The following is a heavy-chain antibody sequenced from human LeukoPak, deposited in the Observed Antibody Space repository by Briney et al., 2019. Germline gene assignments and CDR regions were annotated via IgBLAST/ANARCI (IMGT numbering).Heavy chain of an antibody. V-gene: IGHV3-48*04. CDR1: GFTFSSYN. CDR2: IISTGNTI. D-gene: IGHD1-26*01. CDR3: ARDTLWSGSAPNAFDI. Sequence: GGSLRLSCAASGFTFSSYNMNWVRQAPGKGLEWVSYIISTGNTIYYADSVKGRFTISRDNAKSSLYLQMNSLRAEDTAVYYCARDTLWSGSAPNAFDIWGQGTRVTVSS. J-gene: IGHJ3*02.